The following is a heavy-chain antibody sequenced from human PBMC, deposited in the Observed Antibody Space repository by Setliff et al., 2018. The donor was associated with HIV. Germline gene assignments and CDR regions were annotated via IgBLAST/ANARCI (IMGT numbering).Heavy chain of an antibody. J-gene: IGHJ5*02. V-gene: IGHV4-38-2*01. D-gene: IGHD2-15*01. CDR1: GYSVSSGYY. CDR3: ARGVGIGGNWFDP. Sequence: ETLSLTCAVSGYSVSSGYYWAWIRQAPGKGLQWIGQMYYTGTTDCNPSLSSRVTISQDKSRNQFSLKLTSVTATDTAIYYCARGVGIGGNWFDPWGQGIMVTVSS. CDR2: MYYTGTT.